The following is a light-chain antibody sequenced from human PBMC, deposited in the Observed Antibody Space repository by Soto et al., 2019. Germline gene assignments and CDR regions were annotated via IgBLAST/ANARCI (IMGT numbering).Light chain of an antibody. J-gene: IGKJ1*01. CDR3: QQCSTYKM. CDR2: EAS. V-gene: IGKV1-5*03. CDR1: QNINSW. Sequence: DIHMTQSPSTLSASVGDRVTITCRASQNINSWLAWYQQKPGKAPKLLIYEASTLERGVPSRFGGSGSGTEFTLTISSLQPDDFATYYCQQCSTYKMFAQGTKADIK.